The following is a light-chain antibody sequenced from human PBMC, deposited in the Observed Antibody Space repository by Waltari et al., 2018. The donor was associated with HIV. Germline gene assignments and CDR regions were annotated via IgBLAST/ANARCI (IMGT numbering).Light chain of an antibody. Sequence: DIQMTQSPSSLSPSVGDRVTITCQASQDISNYLNWYQQKPGKAPKLLIYDASNLETGVPSRFSGSGSGTDFTVTISSLQPEDVATYYCQQYENLPLTFGGGTKVEIK. CDR2: DAS. V-gene: IGKV1-33*01. J-gene: IGKJ4*01. CDR3: QQYENLPLT. CDR1: QDISNY.